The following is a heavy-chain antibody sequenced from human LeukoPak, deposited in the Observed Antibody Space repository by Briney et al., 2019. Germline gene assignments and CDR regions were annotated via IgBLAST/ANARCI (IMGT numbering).Heavy chain of an antibody. CDR2: INSDGAT. J-gene: IGHJ4*02. CDR3: ARSAADAFDY. Sequence: GGSLRLSCAASGFTFRSYWMHWVRQAPGKGLVWVSLINSDGATSHADSVKGRFTISRDNAKNTLYLQMNSLRAEDTAVYYCARSAADAFDYWGQGTLVTVSS. CDR1: GFTFRSYW. V-gene: IGHV3-74*01.